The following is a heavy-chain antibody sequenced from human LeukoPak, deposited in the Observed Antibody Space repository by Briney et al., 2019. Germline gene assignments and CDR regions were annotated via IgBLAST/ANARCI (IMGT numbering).Heavy chain of an antibody. J-gene: IGHJ4*02. CDR3: ARGGISTPVVYYFAF. CDR2: IFRGGST. V-gene: IGHV3-53*01. Sequence: GGSLRLSCAASGFTVSSNYMSWVRQAPGKGLEWVSVIFRGGSTYYANSVKGRFTISRDNSKNTLYLQMNSLRAEDTAVYYCARGGISTPVVYYFAFWGQGTLVAVSS. D-gene: IGHD3-16*01. CDR1: GFTVSSNY.